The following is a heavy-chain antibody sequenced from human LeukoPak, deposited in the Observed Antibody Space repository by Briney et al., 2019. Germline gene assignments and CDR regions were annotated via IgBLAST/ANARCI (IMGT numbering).Heavy chain of an antibody. V-gene: IGHV3-73*01. J-gene: IGHJ4*02. CDR1: GFTFSGSA. Sequence: GRSLRLSCAASGFTFSGSAMHWVRQASGKGLEWVGRIRSKANSYATAYAASVKGRFTISRDDSKNTAYLQMNSLKTEDSAVYYCTRDPYYYDSSGYADYWGQGTLVTVSS. CDR2: IRSKANSYAT. D-gene: IGHD3-22*01. CDR3: TRDPYYYDSSGYADY.